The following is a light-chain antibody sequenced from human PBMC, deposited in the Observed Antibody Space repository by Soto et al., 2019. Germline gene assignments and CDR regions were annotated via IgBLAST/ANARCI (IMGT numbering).Light chain of an antibody. V-gene: IGKV3-15*01. CDR3: QQYNNWPPWT. J-gene: IGKJ1*01. Sequence: DIVFSQSPDTLSLSPGNRATLSCRASQSVSSNLAWYQQKPGQAPRLLIYGASTRATGIPARFSGSGSGTEFTLTISSLQSEDFAVYYCQQYNNWPPWTFGQGTKVDIK. CDR2: GAS. CDR1: QSVSSN.